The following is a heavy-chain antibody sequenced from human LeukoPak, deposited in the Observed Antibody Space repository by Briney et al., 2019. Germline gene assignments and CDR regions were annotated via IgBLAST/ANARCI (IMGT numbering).Heavy chain of an antibody. V-gene: IGHV3-11*04. CDR2: MNSNGNTI. D-gene: IGHD2/OR15-2a*01. CDR3: TRSSDYFTYFGL. CDR1: GFTLSDYY. J-gene: IGHJ2*01. Sequence: GGSLRLSCAASGFTLSDYYMSWIRQAPGKGLEWISYMNSNGNTIYYEASVKGRFTVSRDSAKNSLFLQMDSLRAEDTGVYFCTRSSDYFTYFGLWGRGSLVTVSS.